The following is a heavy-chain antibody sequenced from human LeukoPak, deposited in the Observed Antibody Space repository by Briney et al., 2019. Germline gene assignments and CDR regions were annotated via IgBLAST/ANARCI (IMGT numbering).Heavy chain of an antibody. V-gene: IGHV4-34*01. CDR2: INHSGST. D-gene: IGHD3-3*01. CDR1: GGSFSGYY. Sequence: SETLSLTCAVYGGSFSGYYWSWIRQPPGKGLEWIGEINHSGSTNYNPSLKSRVTISVDTSKNQFSLKLSSVTAADTAVYYCAREADYWSDDAFDIWGQGTMVTVSS. CDR3: AREADYWSDDAFDI. J-gene: IGHJ3*02.